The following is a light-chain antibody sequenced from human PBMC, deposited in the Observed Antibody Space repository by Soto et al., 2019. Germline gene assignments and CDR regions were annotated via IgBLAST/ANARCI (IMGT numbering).Light chain of an antibody. V-gene: IGLV2-14*03. CDR3: SSYTSSGTYV. J-gene: IGLJ1*01. Sequence: QSVLTQPASVSVSPGQSITVSCTGTSSDLGAYTYVSWYQQHPGKAPKLIIHDVSNRPSGVSNRFSGSKSGNSASLTISGLQAEDEADYYCSSYTSSGTYVFGSGTKVTVL. CDR1: SSDLGAYTY. CDR2: DVS.